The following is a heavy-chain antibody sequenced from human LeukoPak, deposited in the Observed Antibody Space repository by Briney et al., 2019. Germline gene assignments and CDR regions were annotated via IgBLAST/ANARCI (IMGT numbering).Heavy chain of an antibody. CDR3: AKGGGGGCASRLAD. CDR2: ITSDGSVTIYGDGSGT. J-gene: IGHJ4*02. D-gene: IGHD2-15*01. Sequence: PGGSLRLSCAASGFTFGTYWMHWVRQAPGKGLVWVSRITSDGSVTIYGDGSGTTYADSVKGRFTISRDNAKNTLYLQMDSLRAEDTAVYYCAKGGGGGCASRLADWGQGTRVTVSS. CDR1: GFTFGTYW. V-gene: IGHV3-74*01.